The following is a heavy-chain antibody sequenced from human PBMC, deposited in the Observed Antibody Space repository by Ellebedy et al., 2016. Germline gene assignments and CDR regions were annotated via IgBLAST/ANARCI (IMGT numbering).Heavy chain of an antibody. CDR1: GYSFTTNW. J-gene: IGHJ4*02. CDR2: IDPSDSYT. CDR3: ARPAGRDYGDFDS. V-gene: IGHV5-10-1*01. Sequence: GESLKISCKGSGYSFTTNWITWVRQMPGKGLEWMGRIDPSDSYTNYSPSFQGHVTITVNKSISTAYLQWSSLKASANAIYYCARPAGRDYGDFDSWGQGTLVTVSS. D-gene: IGHD4-17*01.